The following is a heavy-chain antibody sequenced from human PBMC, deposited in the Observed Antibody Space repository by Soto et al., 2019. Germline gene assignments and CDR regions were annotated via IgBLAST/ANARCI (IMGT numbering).Heavy chain of an antibody. CDR3: AKAADSGWDAFDX. CDR2: ISYDGSNK. CDR1: GFTFSSYG. D-gene: IGHD6-19*01. V-gene: IGHV3-30*18. Sequence: PGGSLRLSCAASGFTFSSYGMHWVRQAPGKGLDWVAVISYDGSNKYYADSVKCRFTISRDNSNNTLYLQMNSLRAEDTAVYYCAKAADSGWDAFDXWGQGTIVT. J-gene: IGHJ3*02.